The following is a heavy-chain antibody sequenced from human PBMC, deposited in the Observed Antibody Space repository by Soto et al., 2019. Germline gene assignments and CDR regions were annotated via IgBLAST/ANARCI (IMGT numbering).Heavy chain of an antibody. D-gene: IGHD3-9*01. V-gene: IGHV1-18*01. J-gene: IGHJ4*02. CDR1: GYTFTSYG. Sequence: ASVKVSCKASGYTFTSYGISWVRQAPGQGLEWMGWISAYNGNAKYAQKLQGRVTMTTDTSTSTACMELRSLRSVDTAVYYCARYPGFRSDYWGQGTLVTVSS. CDR2: ISAYNGNA. CDR3: ARYPGFRSDY.